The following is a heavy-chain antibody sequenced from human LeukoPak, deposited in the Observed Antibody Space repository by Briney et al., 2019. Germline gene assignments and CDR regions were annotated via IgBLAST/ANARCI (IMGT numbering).Heavy chain of an antibody. D-gene: IGHD3-10*01. CDR1: GGSISSYY. V-gene: IGHV4-4*07. J-gene: IGHJ6*03. CDR2: IYTSGST. CDR3: ARERYGSGSYSHFYYYYMDV. Sequence: SETLSLTCTVSGGSISSYYWSWIRQPAGKGLEWIGRIYTSGSTTYNPSLKSRVTMSVDTSKNQFSLKLSSVTAADTAVYYCARERYGSGSYSHFYYYYMDVWGKGTTVTISS.